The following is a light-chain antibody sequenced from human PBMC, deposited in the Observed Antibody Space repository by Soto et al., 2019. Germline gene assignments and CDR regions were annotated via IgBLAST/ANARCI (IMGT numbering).Light chain of an antibody. CDR3: QQFGGSPPRFT. J-gene: IGKJ3*01. V-gene: IGKV3-20*01. CDR2: GAS. Sequence: IVLTQSPVTLSLSPGERATLSCRASQHISTFLAWYQHKVGQAPRLLIYGASNRATGIPDRFSGSGSGTDFTLTISRLEPADSAVYYCQQFGGSPPRFTFGPGTKVDVK. CDR1: QHISTF.